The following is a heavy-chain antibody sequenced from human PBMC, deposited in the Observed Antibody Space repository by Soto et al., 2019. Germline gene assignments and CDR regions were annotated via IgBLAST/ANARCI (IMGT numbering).Heavy chain of an antibody. CDR1: GYTFTSYG. V-gene: IGHV1-18*01. CDR2: ISAYNGNT. Sequence: ASVKVSCKASGYTFTSYGISWVRQAPGRGLEWMGWISAYNGNTNYAQKLQGRVTMTTDTSTSTAYMELRSLRSDDTAVYYCARDVILCSSSWYCASPFDYWGQGNLVTVS. CDR3: ARDVILCSSSWYCASPFDY. D-gene: IGHD6-13*01. J-gene: IGHJ4*02.